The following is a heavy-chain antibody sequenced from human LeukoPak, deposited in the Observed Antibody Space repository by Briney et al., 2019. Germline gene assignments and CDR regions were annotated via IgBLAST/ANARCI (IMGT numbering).Heavy chain of an antibody. V-gene: IGHV4-59*08. Sequence: SETLSLTCTVSGGSISSYYWSWIRQPPGKGLEWIGYIYYSGSTNYNPSLKSRVTISVDTSENQFSLKLSSVTAADTAVYYCARHVLLWFGELYAFDIWGQGTMVTVSS. CDR2: IYYSGST. J-gene: IGHJ3*02. CDR1: GGSISSYY. CDR3: ARHVLLWFGELYAFDI. D-gene: IGHD3-10*01.